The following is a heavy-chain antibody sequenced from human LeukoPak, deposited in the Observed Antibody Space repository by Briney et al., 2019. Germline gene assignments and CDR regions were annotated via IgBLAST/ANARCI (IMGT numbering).Heavy chain of an antibody. J-gene: IGHJ4*02. CDR2: MSSSDDGR. Sequence: GGSLRLSCATSGFSFSNYAMSWVRQAPGKGLEWVSAMSSSDDGRYYAASVRGRFTISRDTSRSTLYLQMNSLRAEDAAVYYCAKAPVTSCRGAFCYPFDYWGQGTLVTVSS. V-gene: IGHV3-23*01. CDR3: AKAPVTSCRGAFCYPFDY. CDR1: GFSFSNYA. D-gene: IGHD2-15*01.